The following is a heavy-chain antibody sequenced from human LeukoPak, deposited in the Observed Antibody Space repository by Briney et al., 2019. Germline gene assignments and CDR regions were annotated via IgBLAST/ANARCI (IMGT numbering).Heavy chain of an antibody. D-gene: IGHD3-16*01. CDR3: ARDLAYLYYYYGMDV. CDR1: GFTFSSYS. CDR2: ISSSSSYI. Sequence: GGSLRLSCAASGFTFSSYSMNWVRQAPGKGLEWVSSISSSSSYIYYADSVKGRFTISRDNAKNTLYLQMNSLRAEDTAVYYCARDLAYLYYYYGMDVWGQGTTVTVSS. J-gene: IGHJ6*02. V-gene: IGHV3-21*01.